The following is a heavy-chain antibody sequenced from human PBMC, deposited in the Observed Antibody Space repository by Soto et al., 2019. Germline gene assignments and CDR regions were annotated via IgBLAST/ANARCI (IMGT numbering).Heavy chain of an antibody. CDR1: GDSFSNHY. J-gene: IGHJ5*01. CDR3: ARDRYFYDSRGYYRTLDS. D-gene: IGHD3-22*01. Sequence: SETLSLTCTISGDSFSNHYWTWIRQSPGKGLEWIGYIFHSGITDYNPSVKSRVTISIDKSRNLFSLNLTSVTAADTAVYYCARDRYFYDSRGYYRTLDSWGQGTLVTV. V-gene: IGHV4-59*11. CDR2: IFHSGIT.